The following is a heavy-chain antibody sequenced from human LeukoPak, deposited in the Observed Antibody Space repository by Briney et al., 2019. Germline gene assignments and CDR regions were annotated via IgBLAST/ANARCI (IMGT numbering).Heavy chain of an antibody. V-gene: IGHV1-2*02. D-gene: IGHD2-21*01. Sequence: ASVKVSCKASGYTFTDYYMHWVRQAPGRGLEWMGWINPNSGGTDYAQKFQGRVTLIRDTSISTAYMELSRLTSDDTAVYYCARGRYCGETTCSDFDSWGQGTLVTVSS. J-gene: IGHJ4*02. CDR3: ARGRYCGETTCSDFDS. CDR1: GYTFTDYY. CDR2: INPNSGGT.